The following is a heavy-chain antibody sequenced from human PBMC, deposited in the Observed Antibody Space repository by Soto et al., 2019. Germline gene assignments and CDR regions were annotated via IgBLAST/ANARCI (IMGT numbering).Heavy chain of an antibody. V-gene: IGHV4-59*12. D-gene: IGHD6-13*01. Sequence: PSETLSLTCTVSGGSISSYYWSWIRQPPGKGLEWIGYIYYSGSTNYNPSLKSRVTISVDTSKNQFSLKLSSVTAADTAVYYCAREAAAVYDAFDIWGQGTMVTASS. CDR3: AREAAAVYDAFDI. CDR2: IYYSGST. J-gene: IGHJ3*02. CDR1: GGSISSYY.